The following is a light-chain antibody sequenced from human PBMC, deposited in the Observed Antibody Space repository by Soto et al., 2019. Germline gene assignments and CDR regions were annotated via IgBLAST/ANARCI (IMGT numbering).Light chain of an antibody. CDR1: QGVSSY. CDR3: QQRSNWSS. Sequence: EIVLTQSPATLSLSPGERATLSCRASQGVSSYLAWYQQKPGQAPRLLIYDASNRATGIPARFSGSESGTDFTLTISSLEPEDFAVYYCQQRSNWSSFGQGTKLEIK. CDR2: DAS. V-gene: IGKV3-11*01. J-gene: IGKJ2*01.